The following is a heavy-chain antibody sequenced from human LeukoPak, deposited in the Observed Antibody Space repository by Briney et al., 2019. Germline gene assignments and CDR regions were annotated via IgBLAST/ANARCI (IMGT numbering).Heavy chain of an antibody. CDR1: GFTFSRYW. D-gene: IGHD3-22*01. Sequence: AGGSLRLSCAASGFTFSRYWMTWVRQAPGKGLEWVANIKEDGSKKNYVDSVKGRFIISRDNAKNSLYLQMNSLRAEDTAVYYCATPLDYYDRSGYHQGGDWGQGTLVTVSS. V-gene: IGHV3-7*03. J-gene: IGHJ4*02. CDR2: IKEDGSKK. CDR3: ATPLDYYDRSGYHQGGD.